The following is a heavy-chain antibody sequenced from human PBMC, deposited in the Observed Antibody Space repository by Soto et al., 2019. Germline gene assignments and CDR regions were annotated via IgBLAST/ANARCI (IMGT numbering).Heavy chain of an antibody. CDR1: GGSFSGYY. Sequence: QVQLQQWGAGLLKPSETLSLTCAVYGGSFSGYYWTWIRQPPGTGLEWIGEINHSGSTNYNPSLKXPXTXSXXTSKNQFSLKLTSVTAADTAVYYCARDHITGLFDYWGQGTLVTVSS. CDR3: ARDHITGLFDY. D-gene: IGHD2-8*02. J-gene: IGHJ4*02. CDR2: INHSGST. V-gene: IGHV4-34*01.